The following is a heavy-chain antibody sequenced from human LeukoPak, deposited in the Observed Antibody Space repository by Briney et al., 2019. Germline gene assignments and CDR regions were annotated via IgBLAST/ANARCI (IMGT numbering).Heavy chain of an antibody. CDR1: GFTFGDYA. D-gene: IGHD5-18*01. CDR2: IRSKAYGGTT. CDR3: TRFALDTAMVSHY. V-gene: IGHV3-49*04. J-gene: IGHJ4*02. Sequence: GRSLRLSCTASGFTFGDYAMSWVRQAPGKGLEWVGFIRSKAYGGTTEYAASVKGRFTISRDDSKSIAYLQMNSLKTEDTAVYYCTRFALDTAMVSHYWAQGTLVTVSS.